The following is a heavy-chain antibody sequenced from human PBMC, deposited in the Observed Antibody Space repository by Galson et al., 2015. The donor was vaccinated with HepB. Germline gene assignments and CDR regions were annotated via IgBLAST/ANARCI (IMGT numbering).Heavy chain of an antibody. CDR3: TTFLPMTTVEY. Sequence: SLRLSCAASGFTFRNAWMSWVRQAPGKGLEWVGRIKKKSEGGTTDYAAPVKGRFTISRDDSKNTLYLEMNSLKTEDTALYYCTTFLPMTTVEYWGKGTLVTVSS. J-gene: IGHJ4*02. CDR1: GFTFRNAW. D-gene: IGHD4-11*01. CDR2: IKKKSEGGTT. V-gene: IGHV3-15*01.